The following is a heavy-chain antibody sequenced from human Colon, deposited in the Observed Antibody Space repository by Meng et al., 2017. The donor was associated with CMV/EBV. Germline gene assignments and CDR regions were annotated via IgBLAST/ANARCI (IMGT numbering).Heavy chain of an antibody. CDR2: ISAYNGDT. CDR1: GYTFTDYN. CDR3: ARGMGGLGYYFDS. D-gene: IGHD3-16*01. J-gene: IGHJ4*02. V-gene: IGHV1-18*04. Sequence: QVQLVQSGAEVREPGASVKVSCKASGYTFTDYNIHWVRQAPGQGLEWMGWISAYNGDTNYEQKFQGRVTITTDRSTSTAYMELRSLRSDDTAVYYCARGMGGLGYYFDSWGQGTLVTVSS.